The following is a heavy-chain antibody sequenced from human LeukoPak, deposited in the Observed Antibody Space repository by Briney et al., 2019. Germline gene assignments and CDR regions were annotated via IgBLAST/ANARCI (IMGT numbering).Heavy chain of an antibody. CDR1: GGSISSYY. D-gene: IGHD3-16*01. V-gene: IGHV4-59*01. J-gene: IGHJ3*02. CDR2: IYYNGST. Sequence: PSETLSLTCTVSGGSISSYYWSWIRRPPGKGLEWIGYIYYNGSTNDNPSLKSRVTISVDTSKNQFSLKLSSVTAADTAVYYCVRGGGTFDIWGQGTMVTVSS. CDR3: VRGGGTFDI.